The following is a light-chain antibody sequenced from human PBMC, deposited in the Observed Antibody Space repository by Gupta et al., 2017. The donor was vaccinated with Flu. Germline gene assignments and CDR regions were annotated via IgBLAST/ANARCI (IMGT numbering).Light chain of an antibody. J-gene: IGLJ3*02. CDR3: AAWDDSLTAVL. CDR1: SSNIGTNY. V-gene: IGLV1-47*01. Sequence: QSVLTQPPSASGTPGQRVTISCSGSSSNIGTNYVFWYQHLPGTAPKLLIYRNDQRPSGVPARFSGSKSGTSASLAISGLRSDDEADYYCAAWDDSLTAVLFGGGTKLTVL. CDR2: RND.